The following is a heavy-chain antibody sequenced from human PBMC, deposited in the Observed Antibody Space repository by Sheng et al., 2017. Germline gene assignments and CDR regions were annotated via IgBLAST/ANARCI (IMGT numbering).Heavy chain of an antibody. CDR3: ARDLSTRWSHFDS. CDR1: GFTFSSYS. J-gene: IGHJ4*02. V-gene: IGHV3-48*01. D-gene: IGHD3-3*01. CDR2: ITSGSNTI. Sequence: EVQLVESGGGLVQPGGSLRLSCAASGFTFSSYSMNWVRQAPGKGLEWVSYITSGSNTIYYADSVKGRFTISRDNAKNSLYLQMNSLRAEDTAVYYCARDLSTRWSHFDSWGQGTLVTVSS.